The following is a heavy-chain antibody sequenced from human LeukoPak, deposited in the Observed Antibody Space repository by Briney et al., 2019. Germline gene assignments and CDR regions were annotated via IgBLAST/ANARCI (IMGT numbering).Heavy chain of an antibody. D-gene: IGHD6-19*01. CDR2: INTDGTVT. CDR3: ATKQWLAPPPDS. V-gene: IGHV3-74*01. CDR1: GFTFSKYW. J-gene: IGHJ4*02. Sequence: GGSLRLSCAASGFTFSKYWMLWVRQAPGKGLESVSRINTDGTVTTYADSVKGRFTVSRDNADNTMFLQLNSVRDEDTAVYYCATKQWLAPPPDSWGQGTPVTVSS.